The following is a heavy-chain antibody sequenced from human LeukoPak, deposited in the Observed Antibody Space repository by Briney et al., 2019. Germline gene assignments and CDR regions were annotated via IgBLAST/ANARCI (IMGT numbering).Heavy chain of an antibody. Sequence: GGSLRLSCVVSGFTFSSYAMSWVRQAPGKGLEWVSYISSSSSTIYYADSVKGRFTISRDNAKNSLYLQMNSLRAEDTAVYYCARALVVPAAMREYYFDYRGQGTLVTVSS. D-gene: IGHD2-2*01. CDR3: ARALVVPAAMREYYFDY. CDR1: GFTFSSYA. V-gene: IGHV3-48*01. CDR2: ISSSSSTI. J-gene: IGHJ4*02.